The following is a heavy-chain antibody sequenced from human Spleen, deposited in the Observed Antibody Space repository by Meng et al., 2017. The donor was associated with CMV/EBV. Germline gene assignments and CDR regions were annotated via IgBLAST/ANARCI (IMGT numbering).Heavy chain of an antibody. V-gene: IGHV3-20*04. Sequence: GGSLRLSCAASGFSFEDFGMSWFRQVPGKGLEWVSGVNWSGNRTGYGDSGKGRFTISRDNAKNSIYLQMNSLRVEDTALYYCARDAYEGVDIWGQGTMVTVSS. J-gene: IGHJ3*02. D-gene: IGHD2-8*01. CDR1: GFSFEDFG. CDR3: ARDAYEGVDI. CDR2: VNWSGNRT.